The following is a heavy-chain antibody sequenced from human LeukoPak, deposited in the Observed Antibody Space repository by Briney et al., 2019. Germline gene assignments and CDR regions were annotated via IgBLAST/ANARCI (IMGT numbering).Heavy chain of an antibody. V-gene: IGHV3-66*02. J-gene: IGHJ6*03. CDR3: ARGYCSVASCSYYYYYMDV. CDR2: IYSGDST. D-gene: IGHD2-15*01. CDR1: GFTVSSNY. Sequence: GGSLRLSCAASGFTVSSNYMSWVRQAPGKGLKWVSVIYSGDSTYYADSVKGRFTISRDNSKNTLYLQMNSLRAEDTAVYYCARGYCSVASCSYYYYYMDVWGKGTTVTVSS.